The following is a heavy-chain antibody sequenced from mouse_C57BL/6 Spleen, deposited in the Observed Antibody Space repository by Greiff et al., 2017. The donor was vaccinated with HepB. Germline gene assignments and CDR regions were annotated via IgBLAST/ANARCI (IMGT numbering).Heavy chain of an antibody. Sequence: EVKLMESGGGLVKPGGSLKLSCAASGFTFSSYTMSWVRQTPEKRLEWVATISGGGGNTYYPDSVKGRFTISRDNAKYTLYLQMSSLRSEDTALYYCARQVWGYAMDYWGQGTSVTVSS. J-gene: IGHJ4*01. V-gene: IGHV5-9*01. CDR3: ARQVWGYAMDY. CDR1: GFTFSSYT. CDR2: ISGGGGNT.